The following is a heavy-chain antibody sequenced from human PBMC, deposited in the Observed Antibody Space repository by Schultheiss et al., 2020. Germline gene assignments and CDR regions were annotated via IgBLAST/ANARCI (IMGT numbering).Heavy chain of an antibody. CDR2: INHSGST. Sequence: SQTLSLTCAVYGGSFSGYYWSWSRQPPGKGLEWIGEINHSGSTNYNPSLKNRVTISVDTSKNQFSLKVNSVTAADTAVYYCARGDSSSWHYFDYWGQGTLVTVSS. CDR3: ARGDSSSWHYFDY. J-gene: IGHJ4*02. CDR1: GGSFSGYY. D-gene: IGHD6-13*01. V-gene: IGHV4-34*01.